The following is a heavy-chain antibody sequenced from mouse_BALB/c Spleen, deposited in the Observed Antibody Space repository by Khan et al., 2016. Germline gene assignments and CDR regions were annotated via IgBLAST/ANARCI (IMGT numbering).Heavy chain of an antibody. D-gene: IGHD2-14*01. V-gene: IGHV5-12-1*01. CDR1: GFAFSSYD. CDR3: ASRYDYFDY. CDR2: ISSGGGST. J-gene: IGHJ2*01. Sequence: EVELVESGGGLVKPGGSLKLSCAASGFAFSSYDMSWVRQTPEKRLEWVAYISSGGGSTSYPDTVKGRFTISRDNAKHTLYLQMSSLKSEDTAMYYCASRYDYFDYWGQGTTLTVSS.